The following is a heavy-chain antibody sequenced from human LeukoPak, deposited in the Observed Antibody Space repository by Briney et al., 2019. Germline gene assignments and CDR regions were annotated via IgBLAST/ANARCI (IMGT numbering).Heavy chain of an antibody. J-gene: IGHJ4*02. D-gene: IGHD3-22*01. CDR3: AKDPRTVNDYYDSSGPFDY. Sequence: PGGSLRLSCAASGFTFRDAWMTWVRQAPGKGLEWVSAISGSGGSTYYADSVKGRFTISRDNSKNTLYLQMNSLRAEDTAVYYCAKDPRTVNDYYDSSGPFDYWGQGTLVTVSS. CDR1: GFTFRDA. V-gene: IGHV3-23*01. CDR2: ISGSGGST.